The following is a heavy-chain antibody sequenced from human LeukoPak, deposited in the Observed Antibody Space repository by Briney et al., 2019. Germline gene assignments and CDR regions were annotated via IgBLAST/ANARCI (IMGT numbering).Heavy chain of an antibody. CDR3: ARHDEVAAIKNGFDV. V-gene: IGHV4-4*09. CDR1: GGSVTGYY. D-gene: IGHD3-22*01. CDR2: MHASGAT. Sequence: SETLSLTCTVSGGSVTGYYWSWIRQPPGKGLEWIGYMHASGATLHHPSLGSRIAMSLDTTENYFSLNLGSVTAADTAVYYCARHDEVAAIKNGFDVWGQGTVVTVSS. J-gene: IGHJ3*01.